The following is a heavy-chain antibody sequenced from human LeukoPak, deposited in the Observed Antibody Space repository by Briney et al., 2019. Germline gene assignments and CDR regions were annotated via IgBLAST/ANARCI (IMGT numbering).Heavy chain of an antibody. D-gene: IGHD6-13*01. Sequence: GGSLRLSCATSGFTFSSYAMHWVRQAPGKGLEWVANINQYGTEKNYMDSMKGRLTTSRDNTNNSLFLQMNSLRVDDTAVYHCARVSAAGTGFLDLWGRGTLVLVSA. CDR3: ARVSAAGTGFLDL. CDR2: INQYGTEK. J-gene: IGHJ2*01. V-gene: IGHV3-7*01. CDR1: GFTFSSYA.